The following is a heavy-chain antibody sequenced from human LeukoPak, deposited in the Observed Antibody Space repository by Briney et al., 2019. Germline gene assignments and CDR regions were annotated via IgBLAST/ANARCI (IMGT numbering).Heavy chain of an antibody. CDR2: ISSSSSYI. J-gene: IGHJ4*02. Sequence: GGSLRLSCATSGFSFSSHDMNWVRQAPGQGLEWVSSISSSSSYIYYADSVKGRFTISRDNAKNSLYLQMNSLRAEDTAVHYCARGILWFGELLQPFDYWGQGTLVTVSS. D-gene: IGHD3-10*01. V-gene: IGHV3-21*01. CDR1: GFSFSSHD. CDR3: ARGILWFGELLQPFDY.